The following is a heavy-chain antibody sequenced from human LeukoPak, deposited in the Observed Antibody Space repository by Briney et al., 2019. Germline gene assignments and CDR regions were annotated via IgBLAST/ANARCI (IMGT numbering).Heavy chain of an antibody. D-gene: IGHD1-7*01. CDR1: GSTFSGHT. CDR3: AVGISGTPLDY. Sequence: GGSLKLSCAASGSTFSGHTMHWVRQAPGKGLEWVSSISSNSNYIYYADSVKGRFTISRDYAKSSLYLQLNSLRAEDTAAYYCAVGISGTPLDYWGQGALVTVSS. CDR2: ISSNSNYI. J-gene: IGHJ4*02. V-gene: IGHV3-21*06.